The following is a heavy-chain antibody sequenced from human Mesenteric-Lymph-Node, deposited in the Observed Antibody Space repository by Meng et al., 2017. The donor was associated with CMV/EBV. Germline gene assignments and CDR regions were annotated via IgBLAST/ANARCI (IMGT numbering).Heavy chain of an antibody. CDR2: ISSSSTYK. CDR1: GFSFSSYW. Sequence: GGSLRLSCAASGFSFSSYWMTWFRQAPGKGLEWVSSISSSSTYKYYADSVKGRFTISRDNSKNTLHLEMSSLRAEDTAVYYCAREPGSTSCPDYWGQGTLVTVSS. J-gene: IGHJ4*02. V-gene: IGHV3-21*01. D-gene: IGHD2-2*01. CDR3: AREPGSTSCPDY.